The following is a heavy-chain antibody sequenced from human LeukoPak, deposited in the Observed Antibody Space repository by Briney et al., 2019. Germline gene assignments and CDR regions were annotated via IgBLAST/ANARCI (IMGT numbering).Heavy chain of an antibody. J-gene: IGHJ2*01. Sequence: SGPALVKPPQTLTLTCTFSGFSLSTSGMCVSWIRQPPGKALEWLALIDWDDDKYYSTSLKTRLTISKDTSKNQVVLTMTNMDPVDTATYYCARCTDDRIAAAGPRYWYFDLWGRGTLVTVSS. V-gene: IGHV2-70*01. CDR2: IDWDDDK. CDR1: GFSLSTSGMC. D-gene: IGHD6-13*01. CDR3: ARCTDDRIAAAGPRYWYFDL.